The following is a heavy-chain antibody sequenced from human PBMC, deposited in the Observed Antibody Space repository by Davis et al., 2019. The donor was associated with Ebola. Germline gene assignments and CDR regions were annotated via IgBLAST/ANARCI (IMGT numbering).Heavy chain of an antibody. Sequence: MPSDPLSPPFAVPGASISSSNWRSWLRPPPGKGLEWIGEIYHSGSTNYNPSLKSRVTISVDKSKNQFSLKLSSVTAADTAVYYCARVWYSSGWYGGDWFDPWGQGTLVTVSS. J-gene: IGHJ5*02. D-gene: IGHD6-19*01. V-gene: IGHV4-4*02. CDR2: IYHSGST. CDR3: ARVWYSSGWYGGDWFDP. CDR1: GASISSSNW.